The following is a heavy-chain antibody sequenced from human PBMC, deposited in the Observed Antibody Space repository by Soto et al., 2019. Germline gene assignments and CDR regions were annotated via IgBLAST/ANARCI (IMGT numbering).Heavy chain of an antibody. D-gene: IGHD3-16*01. V-gene: IGHV3-30*18. CDR2: ISYDGSNK. Sequence: QVQLVESGGGVVQPGRSLRLSCAASGFTFSSYGMHWVRQAPGKGLEWVAVISYDGSNKYYADSVKGRFTSSRDNSKNTLYLQMNSLRAEDTAVYYCAKSGLPAAPLGGVDYWGQGTLVTVSS. CDR1: GFTFSSYG. J-gene: IGHJ4*02. CDR3: AKSGLPAAPLGGVDY.